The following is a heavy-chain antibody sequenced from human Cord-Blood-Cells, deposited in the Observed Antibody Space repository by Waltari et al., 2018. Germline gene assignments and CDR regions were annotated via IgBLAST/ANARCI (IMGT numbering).Heavy chain of an antibody. V-gene: IGHV3-48*03. D-gene: IGHD6-13*01. J-gene: IGHJ4*02. CDR2: ISSSGSTR. CDR1: GFTFSSYE. Sequence: EVQLVESGGGLVKPGGSLRLSCAASGFTFSSYEMNWVRQAPGKGLEWVSYISSSGSTRYYADSVKGRFTISRDNAKNSLYLQMNSLRAEDTAVYYCARDRGRYSRTYYFDYWGQGTLVTVSS. CDR3: ARDRGRYSRTYYFDY.